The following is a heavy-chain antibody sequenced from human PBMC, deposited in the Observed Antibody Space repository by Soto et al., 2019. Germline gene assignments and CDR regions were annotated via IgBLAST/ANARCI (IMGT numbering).Heavy chain of an antibody. CDR3: VTVLPHANSWFDH. CDR1: GFTFSNVW. V-gene: IGHV3-15*01. Sequence: GGSMRLSCAAGGFTFSNVWLSWVRQGPGKGLEWVGRIKSRTENETTDYASPARGRFIISREDSKNMLYLRLNSLKSEDTGLYYCVTVLPHANSWFDHWGQGTLVTVSS. D-gene: IGHD2-2*01. J-gene: IGHJ5*02. CDR2: IKSRTENETT.